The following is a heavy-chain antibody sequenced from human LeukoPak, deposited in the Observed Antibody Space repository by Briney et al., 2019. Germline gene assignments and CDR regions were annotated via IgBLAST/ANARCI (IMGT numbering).Heavy chain of an antibody. Sequence: SETLSLTCAVSGYSISSGYYWGWIRQPPGKGLEWIGSIYYSGSTYYNPSLKSRVTISVDTSKNQFSLKLSSVTAADTAVYYCARIKRITMIVASYYYYYMDVWGKGTTVTVSS. V-gene: IGHV4-38-2*01. CDR2: IYYSGST. CDR1: GYSISSGYY. CDR3: ARIKRITMIVASYYYYYMDV. D-gene: IGHD3-22*01. J-gene: IGHJ6*03.